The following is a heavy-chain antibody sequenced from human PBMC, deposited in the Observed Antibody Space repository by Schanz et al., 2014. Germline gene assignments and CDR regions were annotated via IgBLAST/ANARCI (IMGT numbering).Heavy chain of an antibody. Sequence: EVQLVESGGGLIQPGGSLRLSCAASGYTVSSNYMSWVRQAPGKGLEWVSVIYNGGGGRTYYADSVKGRFTISSDNSKNTVFLQMNSLRAEDTGVYYCAGAAYCRGAGCALYYALDVWGQGTTVTASS. CDR3: AGAAYCRGAGCALYYALDV. D-gene: IGHD2-15*01. V-gene: IGHV3-53*01. CDR2: IYNGGGGRT. CDR1: GYTVSSNY. J-gene: IGHJ6*02.